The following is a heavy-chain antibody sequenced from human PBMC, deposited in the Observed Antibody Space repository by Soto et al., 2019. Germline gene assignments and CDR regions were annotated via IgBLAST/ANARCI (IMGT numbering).Heavy chain of an antibody. Sequence: PGGSLRLSCAVSGFTFSDFAMSWVRQAPGKGLEWVSGISGSGDKTYYTDSVKGRFTISRDNSKDTLYLQMNTLRADDTAVYFCASHDSDSRLYYFDYWGQGTLVTV. CDR2: ISGSGDKT. CDR1: GFTFSDFA. V-gene: IGHV3-23*01. CDR3: ASHDSDSRLYYFDY. J-gene: IGHJ4*02. D-gene: IGHD1-1*01.